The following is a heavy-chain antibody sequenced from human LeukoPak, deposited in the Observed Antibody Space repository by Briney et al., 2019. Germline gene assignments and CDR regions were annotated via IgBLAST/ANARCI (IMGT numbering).Heavy chain of an antibody. J-gene: IGHJ4*02. CDR3: ARANGSGTQIDY. D-gene: IGHD3-10*01. CDR1: GGSISSGGYS. V-gene: IGHV4-30-2*01. CDR2: IYHSGST. Sequence: SQTLSLTCAVSGGSISSGGYSWSWIRQPPGKGLEWIGYIYHSGSTYYNPSLKSRVTISVDRSKNQFSLKLSSATAADTAVYYCARANGSGTQIDYWGQGTLVTVSS.